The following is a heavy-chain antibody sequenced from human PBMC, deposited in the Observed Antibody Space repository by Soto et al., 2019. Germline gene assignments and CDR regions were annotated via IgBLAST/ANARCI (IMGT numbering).Heavy chain of an antibody. J-gene: IGHJ6*02. V-gene: IGHV1-18*01. CDR1: GYTFYSHS. D-gene: IGHD5-18*01. CDR3: ARCIQGDYYYGMDV. CDR2: IYADYGNT. Sequence: QAQLVQSGAEVKKPGASVKVSCKASGYTFYSHSISWVRQAPGQGLEWMGRIYADYGNTQYAQKFRGRVTMTTDTSTTTVYMELTNLRSDDTAAYYCARCIQGDYYYGMDVWGQGTTVTVSS.